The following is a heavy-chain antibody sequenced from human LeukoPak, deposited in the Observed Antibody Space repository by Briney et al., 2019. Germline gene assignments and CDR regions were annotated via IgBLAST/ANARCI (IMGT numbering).Heavy chain of an antibody. D-gene: IGHD3-10*01. V-gene: IGHV4-38-2*02. CDR1: GYSISSGYY. Sequence: SETLSLTCSVSGYSISSGYYWGWVRQAPGKGLEWIGSIDRSGSANYNPSLKSRVTMSVDTSKNQFSLKLSSVTAADTAVYYCARDHYYGSGSYYFWFDPWGQGTLVTVSS. CDR3: ARDHYYGSGSYYFWFDP. J-gene: IGHJ5*02. CDR2: IDRSGSA.